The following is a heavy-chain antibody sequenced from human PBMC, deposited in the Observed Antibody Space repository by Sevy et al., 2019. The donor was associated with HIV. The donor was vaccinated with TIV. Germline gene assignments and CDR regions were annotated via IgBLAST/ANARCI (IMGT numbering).Heavy chain of an antibody. V-gene: IGHV3-7*01. D-gene: IGHD3-3*01. J-gene: IGHJ5*02. CDR1: GFTFSSYW. CDR3: ARGPSYYDFWSGFWFDP. CDR2: IKHDGSEK. Sequence: GGSLRLTCAASGFTFSSYWMSWVRQAPGKGLEWVANIKHDGSEKYYVDSVKGRFTISRDNAKNSLYLQMNSLRAEDTAVYYCARGPSYYDFWSGFWFDPWGQGTLVTVSS.